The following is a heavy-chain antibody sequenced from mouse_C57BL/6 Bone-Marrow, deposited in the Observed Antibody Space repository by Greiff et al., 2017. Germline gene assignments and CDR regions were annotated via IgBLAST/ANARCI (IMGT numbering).Heavy chain of an antibody. CDR3: ASDGLDY. D-gene: IGHD2-3*01. CDR2: IDPSDSYT. V-gene: IGHV1-69*01. CDR1: GYTFTSYW. Sequence: QVQLQQPGAELVMPGASVKLSCKASGYTFTSYWMHWVKQRPGQGLEWIGEIDPSDSYTNYNQKFKGKSTLTVDKSSSTAYMQLSSLTYEGAAVYDCASDGLDYWGQGTTLTVSS. J-gene: IGHJ2*01.